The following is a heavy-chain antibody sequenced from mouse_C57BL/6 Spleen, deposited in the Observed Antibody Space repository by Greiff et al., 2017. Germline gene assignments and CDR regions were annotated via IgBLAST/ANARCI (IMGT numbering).Heavy chain of an antibody. CDR1: GYTFTSYW. D-gene: IGHD2-3*01. J-gene: IGHJ4*01. V-gene: IGHV1-72*01. CDR3: ARSEGFYDGRNYAMDY. Sequence: QVQLKQSGAELVKPGASVKLSCKASGYTFTSYWMHWVKQRPGRGLEWIGRIDPNSGGTKYNEKFKSKATLTVDKPSSTAYMQLSSLTSEDSAVXYCARSEGFYDGRNYAMDYWGQGTSVTVSS. CDR2: IDPNSGGT.